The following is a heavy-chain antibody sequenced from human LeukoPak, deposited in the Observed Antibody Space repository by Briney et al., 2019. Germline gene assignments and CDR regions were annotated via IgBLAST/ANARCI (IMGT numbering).Heavy chain of an antibody. Sequence: PGGSLRLSCAASGFTFDDYAMHWVRQAPGKGLEWVSGISWNSGSIGYADSVKGRFTISRDNAKNSLYLQMNSLRAEDTALYYCAENLGSYYYYYGMDVWGQGTTVTVSS. D-gene: IGHD3-16*01. CDR3: AENLGSYYYYYGMDV. CDR1: GFTFDDYA. V-gene: IGHV3-9*01. CDR2: ISWNSGSI. J-gene: IGHJ6*02.